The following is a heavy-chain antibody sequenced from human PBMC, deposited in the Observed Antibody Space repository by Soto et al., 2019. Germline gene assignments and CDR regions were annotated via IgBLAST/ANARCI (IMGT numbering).Heavy chain of an antibody. CDR2: IMPIFATP. J-gene: IGHJ6*02. Sequence: QVQLMQSGAEVKKPGSSVKVSCKASGGTFSTSAISWVRQAPGEGLEWVGGIMPIFATPDYAQKFQGRVTISEDESTATAYLKLTSLTTDDTAVYYCARDKDRQQLGGNYYYILDVWSQGTAITVSS. CDR1: GGTFSTSA. CDR3: ARDKDRQQLGGNYYYILDV. D-gene: IGHD3-3*02. V-gene: IGHV1-69*12.